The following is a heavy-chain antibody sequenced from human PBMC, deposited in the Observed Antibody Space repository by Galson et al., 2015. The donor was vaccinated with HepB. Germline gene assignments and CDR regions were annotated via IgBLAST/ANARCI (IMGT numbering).Heavy chain of an antibody. CDR2: ISSSSSYT. V-gene: IGHV3-11*05. CDR3: AREGYGDPWFADY. CDR1: GFTFSDYY. Sequence: SLRLSCAASGFTFSDYYMSWIRQAPGKGLEWVSYISSSSSYTNYADSVKGRFTISRDSAKNSLYLQMNSLRAEDTAVYYCAREGYGDPWFADYWGQGTLVTVSS. J-gene: IGHJ4*02. D-gene: IGHD4-17*01.